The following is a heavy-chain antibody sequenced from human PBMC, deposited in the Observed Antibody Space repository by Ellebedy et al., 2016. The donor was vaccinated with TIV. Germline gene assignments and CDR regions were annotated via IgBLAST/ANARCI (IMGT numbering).Heavy chain of an antibody. D-gene: IGHD3-3*01. Sequence: GESLKISXAASGFTFSSYGMHWVRQAPGKGLEWVAVISYDGSNKYYADSVKGRFTISRDNSKNTLYLQMNSLRAEDTAVYYCAKDGFWPSGPGAFDIWGQGTMVTVSS. CDR2: ISYDGSNK. J-gene: IGHJ3*02. V-gene: IGHV3-30*18. CDR1: GFTFSSYG. CDR3: AKDGFWPSGPGAFDI.